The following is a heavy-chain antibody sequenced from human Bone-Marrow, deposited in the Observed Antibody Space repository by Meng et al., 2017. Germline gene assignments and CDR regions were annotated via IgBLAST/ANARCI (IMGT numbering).Heavy chain of an antibody. CDR2: ISYDGSNK. CDR1: GFTFSSYA. D-gene: IGHD6-19*01. CDR3: ARGGLRVAGIFGPFDY. J-gene: IGHJ4*02. Sequence: GGSLRLSCAASGFTFSSYAMHWVRQARGKGLEWVAVISYDGSNKYYADSVKGRFTISRDNSKNTLYLQMNGPGAEDTAVYYCARGGLRVAGIFGPFDYWGQGKLVNGAS. V-gene: IGHV3-30*04.